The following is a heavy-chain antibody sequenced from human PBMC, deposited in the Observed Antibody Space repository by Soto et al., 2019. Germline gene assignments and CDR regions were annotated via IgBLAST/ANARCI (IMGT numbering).Heavy chain of an antibody. J-gene: IGHJ4*02. Sequence: EVQLVESGGGLVQPGGSLRLSCAASGFTFSNYGMNWVRQAPGKGLAWVSYISSSISTKQYADSVKGRFTIPRDNAKNSLFLQMTSLRDEDTAVYYCTRGGAARPDYWGQGTLVTVSS. CDR1: GFTFSNYG. CDR2: ISSSISTK. D-gene: IGHD6-6*01. CDR3: TRGGAARPDY. V-gene: IGHV3-48*02.